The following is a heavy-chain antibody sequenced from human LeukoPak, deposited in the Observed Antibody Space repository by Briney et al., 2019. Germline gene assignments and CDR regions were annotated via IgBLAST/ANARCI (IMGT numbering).Heavy chain of an antibody. V-gene: IGHV1-69*04. D-gene: IGHD5-18*01. CDR1: GGTFSSYA. Sequence: AASVKVSCKASGGTFSSYAISWVRQAPGQGLEWMGRIIPILGIANYAQKSQGRVTITADKSTSTAYMELSSLRSEDTAVYYCARSDTATLAPYFDYWGQGTLVTVSS. J-gene: IGHJ4*02. CDR3: ARSDTATLAPYFDY. CDR2: IIPILGIA.